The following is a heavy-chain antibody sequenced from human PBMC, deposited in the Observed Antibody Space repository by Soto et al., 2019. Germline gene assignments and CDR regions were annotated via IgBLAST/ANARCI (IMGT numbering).Heavy chain of an antibody. CDR1: GFTFSSYG. V-gene: IGHV3-33*01. CDR3: ASSTIYDILRPHYYYYGMDV. D-gene: IGHD3-9*01. Sequence: PAGSLRLSCAASGFTFSSYGMHWVRQAPGKGLEWVAVIWYDGSNKYYADSVQGRFTISRDNSKNTLYLQMNSLRAEDTAVYYCASSTIYDILRPHYYYYGMDVWGQGTTVTVSS. CDR2: IWYDGSNK. J-gene: IGHJ6*02.